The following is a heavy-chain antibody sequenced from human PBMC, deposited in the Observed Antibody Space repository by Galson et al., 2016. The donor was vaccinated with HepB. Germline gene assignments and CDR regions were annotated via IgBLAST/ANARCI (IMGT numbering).Heavy chain of an antibody. CDR3: ARAVWLPLSGMDV. D-gene: IGHD3-10*01. CDR1: GGSISSSSYY. V-gene: IGHV4-39*07. Sequence: ETLSLTCTVSGGSISSSSYYWGWIRQPPGKGLEWIGSMYYSGSTYYNPSLKSRVTISVDTSKNQFSLKVSSVTAADTAVYYCARAVWLPLSGMDVWGQGTTVTVSS. J-gene: IGHJ6*02. CDR2: MYYSGST.